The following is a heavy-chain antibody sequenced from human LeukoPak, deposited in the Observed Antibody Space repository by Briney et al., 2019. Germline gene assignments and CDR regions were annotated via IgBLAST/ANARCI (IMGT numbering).Heavy chain of an antibody. CDR2: TRSKANSYAT. Sequence: PGGSLTLSCAASGFTFSGSAMHWARQASGKGLEWVGRTRSKANSYATAYAASVKGRFTISRDDSKNTAYLQMNSLKTEDTAVYYCTRRDTAMVNFDYWGQGTLVTVSS. CDR1: GFTFSGSA. V-gene: IGHV3-73*01. J-gene: IGHJ4*02. D-gene: IGHD5-18*01. CDR3: TRRDTAMVNFDY.